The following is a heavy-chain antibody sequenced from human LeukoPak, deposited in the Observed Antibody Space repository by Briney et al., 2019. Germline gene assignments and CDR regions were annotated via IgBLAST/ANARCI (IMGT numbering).Heavy chain of an antibody. V-gene: IGHV4-61*02. Sequence: SQTLSLTCTVSGGPISSGSYYWSWIRQPAGKGLEWIGRIYTSGSTNYNPSLKSRVTISLDTSKTQFSLNLRSVTAADTAVYYCARKPKDCSGGNCYWYYFDYWGQGTLITVSS. CDR2: IYTSGST. J-gene: IGHJ4*02. D-gene: IGHD2-15*01. CDR3: ARKPKDCSGGNCYWYYFDY. CDR1: GGPISSGSYY.